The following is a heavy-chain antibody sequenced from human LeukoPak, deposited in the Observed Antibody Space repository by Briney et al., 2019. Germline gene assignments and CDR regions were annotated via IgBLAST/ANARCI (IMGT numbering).Heavy chain of an antibody. CDR1: GYTFTSYI. J-gene: IGHJ4*02. CDR3: AREGVLGGGYNFFGGY. D-gene: IGHD5-24*01. Sequence: GASVKVSCKASGYTFTSYIISWVRQAPGQGLEWMGGIIPIFGTANYAQKFQGRVTITADESTSTAYMELSSLRSEDTAVYYCAREGVLGGGYNFFGGYWGQGTLVTVSS. CDR2: IIPIFGTA. V-gene: IGHV1-69*13.